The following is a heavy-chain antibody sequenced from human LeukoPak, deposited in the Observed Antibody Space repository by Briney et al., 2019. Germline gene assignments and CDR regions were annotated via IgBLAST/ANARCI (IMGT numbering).Heavy chain of an antibody. V-gene: IGHV3-48*03. CDR2: ISSSGSTI. Sequence: PGGSLRLSCAASGFTFSSYEMNWVRQAPGKGLEWVSYISSSGSTIYYADSVKGRFTIYRDNAKNSLYLKMNSLRAEDTAVYYCARDRFSDWGDYYYYYMDVWGKGTTVTVSS. J-gene: IGHJ6*03. D-gene: IGHD3-16*01. CDR1: GFTFSSYE. CDR3: ARDRFSDWGDYYYYYMDV.